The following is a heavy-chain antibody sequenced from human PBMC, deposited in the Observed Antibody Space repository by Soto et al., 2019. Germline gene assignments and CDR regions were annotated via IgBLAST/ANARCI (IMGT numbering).Heavy chain of an antibody. CDR3: ARRERVVLLWFGGLEGSEDWFDP. J-gene: IGHJ5*02. V-gene: IGHV2-5*02. CDR2: IYWDDDK. Sequence: SGPTLVNPTQTLTLTCTFSGFSLSTSGVGVGWIRQPPGKALEWLALIYWDDDKRYSPSLKSRLTITKDTSKNQVVLTMTNMDPVDTATYYCARRERVVLLWFGGLEGSEDWFDPWGQGTLVTVSS. CDR1: GFSLSTSGVG. D-gene: IGHD3-10*01.